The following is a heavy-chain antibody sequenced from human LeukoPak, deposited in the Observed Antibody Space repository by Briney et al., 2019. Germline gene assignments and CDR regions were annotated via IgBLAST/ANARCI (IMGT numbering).Heavy chain of an antibody. CDR1: GGTFSSYA. Sequence: PGGSLRLSCAASGGTFSSYAISWVRQAPGQGLEWMGGIIPIFGTANYAQKFQGRVTITADESTSTAYMELSSPRSEDTAVYYCAREVLSRGVIYGMDVWGQGTTVTVSS. V-gene: IGHV1-69*01. D-gene: IGHD3-10*01. CDR3: AREVLSRGVIYGMDV. CDR2: IIPIFGTA. J-gene: IGHJ6*02.